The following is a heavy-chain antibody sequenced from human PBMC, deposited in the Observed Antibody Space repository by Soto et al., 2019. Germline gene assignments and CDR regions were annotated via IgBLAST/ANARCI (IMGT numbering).Heavy chain of an antibody. D-gene: IGHD1-26*01. V-gene: IGHV3-66*02. Sequence: GGSLRLSCAASGFTVSSNYMSWVRQAPGKELEWVSVIYSGGSTYYADSVKGRFTISRDNSKNTLYLQMNSLRAEDTAVYYCARNAIVGATEDYWGQGTLVTVSS. CDR2: IYSGGST. CDR3: ARNAIVGATEDY. J-gene: IGHJ4*02. CDR1: GFTVSSNY.